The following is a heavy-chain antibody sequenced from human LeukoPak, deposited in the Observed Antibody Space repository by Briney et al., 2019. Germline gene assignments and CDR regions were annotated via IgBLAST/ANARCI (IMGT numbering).Heavy chain of an antibody. J-gene: IGHJ5*02. CDR1: GFTFSSYW. CDR2: IKQDGSEK. D-gene: IGHD5-18*01. V-gene: IGHV3-7*01. Sequence: PGGSLRLSCAASGFTFSSYWMSWVRQAPGKGLEWVANIKQDGSEKYYVDSVKGRFTISRDNAKNSLYLQMNSLRAEDTAVYYCARDWGYSYGTYNWFDPWGQGTLVTVSS. CDR3: ARDWGYSYGTYNWFDP.